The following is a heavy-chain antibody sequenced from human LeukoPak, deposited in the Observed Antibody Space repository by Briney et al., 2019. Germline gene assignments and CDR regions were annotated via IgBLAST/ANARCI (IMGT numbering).Heavy chain of an antibody. J-gene: IGHJ4*02. CDR2: ISGSGGST. CDR3: AKDYGDLKEDF. CDR1: GLTFSRHA. V-gene: IGHV3-23*01. D-gene: IGHD4-17*01. Sequence: GGSLRFSCAASGLTFSRHAMSWVRQAPGKGLEWVSSISGSGGSTYYADSVKGRFTISRDNAKNTLYLQMNSLRAEDTAVYYCAKDYGDLKEDFWGQGTLVTVSS.